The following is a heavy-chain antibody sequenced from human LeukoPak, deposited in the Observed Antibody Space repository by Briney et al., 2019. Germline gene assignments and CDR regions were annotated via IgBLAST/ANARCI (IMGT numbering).Heavy chain of an antibody. J-gene: IGHJ5*02. Sequence: SETLSLTCTVSGGSISSHYWSWIRQPPGKGLEWIGYIYYSGSTNYNPSLKSRVTISVDTSKNQFSLKLSSVTAADTAVYYCARAGSGSYFRAWFDPWGQGTLVTVSS. CDR1: GGSISSHY. V-gene: IGHV4-59*11. CDR2: IYYSGST. D-gene: IGHD1-26*01. CDR3: ARAGSGSYFRAWFDP.